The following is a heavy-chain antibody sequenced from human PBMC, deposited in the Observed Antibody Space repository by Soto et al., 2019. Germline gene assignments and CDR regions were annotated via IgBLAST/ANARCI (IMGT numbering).Heavy chain of an antibody. V-gene: IGHV1-8*01. CDR1: GYTFTSYD. D-gene: IGHD3-10*01. J-gene: IGHJ6*02. CDR2: MNPNSGNT. Sequence: ASVKVSCKASGYTFTSYDINWVRQATGQGLEWMGWMNPNSGNTGYAQKFQGRVTMTRNTSISTAYMELSSLRSEDTAVYYCARTWILWFGELSNYYYYYGMDVWGQGTTVTVSS. CDR3: ARTWILWFGELSNYYYYYGMDV.